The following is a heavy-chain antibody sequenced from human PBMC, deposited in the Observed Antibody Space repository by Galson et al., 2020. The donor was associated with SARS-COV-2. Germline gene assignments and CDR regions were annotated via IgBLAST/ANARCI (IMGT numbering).Heavy chain of an antibody. CDR1: GYTFTSYG. J-gene: IGHJ6*02. V-gene: IGHV1-18*04. CDR3: AGEWVGDCSSTSCANCDYYYCGWDG. D-gene: IGHD2-2*01. CDR2: ISAYNGNT. Sequence: ASVKVSCKASGYTFTSYGISWVRQAPGQGLEWMGLISAYNGNTNYAQKLQDRVTITTDTSTSTAYMELRRLRSDDTAVYYCAGEWVGDCSSTSCANCDYYYCGWDGWGQGTTVSVSS.